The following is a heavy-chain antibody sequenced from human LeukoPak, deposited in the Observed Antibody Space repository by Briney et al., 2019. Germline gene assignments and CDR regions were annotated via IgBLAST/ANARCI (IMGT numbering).Heavy chain of an antibody. J-gene: IGHJ5*02. CDR2: IWYDGSNK. D-gene: IGHD6-6*01. CDR3: AKDHSSSSGWFDP. CDR1: GFTFSSYG. V-gene: IGHV3-33*06. Sequence: GGSLRLSCAASGFTFSSYGMHWVRQAPGKGLEWVAVIWYDGSNKYYADSVKGRFTISRDNSKNTLYLQMNSLRAEDTAVYYCAKDHSSSSGWFDPWGQGTLVTVSS.